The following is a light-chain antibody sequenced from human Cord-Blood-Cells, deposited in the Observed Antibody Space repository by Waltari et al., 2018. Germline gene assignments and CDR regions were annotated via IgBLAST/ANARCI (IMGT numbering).Light chain of an antibody. Sequence: EIVMTQSPATLSVSPGERATLSCRASQSVSSNFAWYQQKPGQAPRRLIYGAATRATGIPARFSGSRSGAEFTLTISSLQSEDFAVYYCKQYNNWPPYTFGQGTKLEIK. CDR3: KQYNNWPPYT. CDR1: QSVSSN. CDR2: GAA. V-gene: IGKV3-15*01. J-gene: IGKJ2*01.